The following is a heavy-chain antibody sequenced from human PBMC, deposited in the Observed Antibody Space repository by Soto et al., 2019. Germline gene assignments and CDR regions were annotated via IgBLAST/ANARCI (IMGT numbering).Heavy chain of an antibody. Sequence: GESLKISCKGSGYSFTSYWIGWVRQMPGKGLEWMGIIYPGDSDTRYSPSFQGQVTISADKSISTAYLQWSSLKASDTAMYYCARRVAVAVPGGYYYYYMDVWGKGTTVTVSS. CDR1: GYSFTSYW. D-gene: IGHD6-19*01. J-gene: IGHJ6*03. V-gene: IGHV5-51*01. CDR3: ARRVAVAVPGGYYYYYMDV. CDR2: IYPGDSDT.